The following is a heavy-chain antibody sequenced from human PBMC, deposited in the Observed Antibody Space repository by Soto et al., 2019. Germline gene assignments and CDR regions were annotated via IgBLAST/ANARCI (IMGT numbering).Heavy chain of an antibody. CDR3: TTDRSAWYPRDLDY. CDR2: IKSKIEGGTI. J-gene: IGHJ4*02. CDR1: GFTFSNAW. Sequence: GGSLRLSCAASGFTFSNAWMNWVRQAPGKGLEWVGRIKSKIEGGTIDYAAPVKGRFTISRDDSKDTLYLQMNSLKSEDTAIYYCTTDRSAWYPRDLDYWGQGTLVTVSS. D-gene: IGHD6-19*01. V-gene: IGHV3-15*07.